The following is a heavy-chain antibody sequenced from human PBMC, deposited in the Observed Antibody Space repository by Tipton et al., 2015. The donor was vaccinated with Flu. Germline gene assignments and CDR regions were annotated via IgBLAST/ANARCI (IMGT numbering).Heavy chain of an antibody. V-gene: IGHV3-53*01. CDR3: ARDPYYYYDSSGYALDY. CDR1: GFTVSSNY. CDR2: IYSGGST. Sequence: SLRLSCAAPGFTVSSNYMSWVRQAPGKGLEWVSVIYSGGSTYYADSVKGRFTISRDNSKNTLYLQMNSLRAEDTAVYYCARDPYYYYDSSGYALDYWGQGTLVTVSS. J-gene: IGHJ4*02. D-gene: IGHD3-22*01.